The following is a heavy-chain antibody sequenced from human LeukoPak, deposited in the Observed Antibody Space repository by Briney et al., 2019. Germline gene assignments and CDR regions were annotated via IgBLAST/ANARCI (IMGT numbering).Heavy chain of an antibody. V-gene: IGHV3-48*01. J-gene: IGHJ3*02. CDR3: ARALDI. CDR2: ISSSSTV. Sequence: GGSLRLSCAASGFTFSSYDMNWVRQAPGKGLEWVSYISSSSTVYYVDSVKGRFTISRDNAKNSLYLQMNSLRTEDTAVYYCARALDIWGQGTMVIVSS. CDR1: GFTFSSYD.